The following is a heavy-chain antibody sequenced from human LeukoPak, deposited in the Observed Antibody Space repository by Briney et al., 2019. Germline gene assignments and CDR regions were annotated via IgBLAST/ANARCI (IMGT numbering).Heavy chain of an antibody. V-gene: IGHV3-23*01. Sequence: PGGSLRLSCAASGFTFSSYSMNWVRQAPGKGLEWVSAISGSGGSTYYADSVKGRFTISRDNSKNTLYLQMNSLRAEDTAVYYCAKSKGGTGFTIFGVVIMGYWGQGTLVAVSS. J-gene: IGHJ4*02. CDR2: ISGSGGST. CDR1: GFTFSSYS. D-gene: IGHD3-3*01. CDR3: AKSKGGTGFTIFGVVIMGY.